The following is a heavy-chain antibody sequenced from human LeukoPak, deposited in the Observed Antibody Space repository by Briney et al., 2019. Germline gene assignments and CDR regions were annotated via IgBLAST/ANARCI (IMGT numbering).Heavy chain of an antibody. D-gene: IGHD4-23*01. CDR2: ISSSSSTI. V-gene: IGHV3-48*01. CDR3: ARGRPHGNDY. CDR1: GFTFSSYS. Sequence: GGSLRLSCAASGFTFSSYSMNWVRQAPGKGLEWVSYISSSSSTIYYADSVKGRFTISRDNAKNSLYLQMNSLRVEDTAVYYCARGRPHGNDYWGQGTLVTVSS. J-gene: IGHJ4*02.